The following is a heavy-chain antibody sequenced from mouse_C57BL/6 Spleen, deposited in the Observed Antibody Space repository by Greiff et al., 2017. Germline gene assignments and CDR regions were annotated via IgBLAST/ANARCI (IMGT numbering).Heavy chain of an antibody. CDR2: IDPSDSET. J-gene: IGHJ2*01. V-gene: IGHV1-52*01. CDR1: GYTFTSYW. CDR3: ARETAQANGYDY. Sequence: QVQLQQPGAELVRPGSSVKLSCKASGYTFTSYWMHWVKQRPIQGLEWIGNIDPSDSETNYNQKFKDKATLTVDKSSSTAYMQLSSLTSEDSAVYYCARETAQANGYDYWGHGTTLSVSS. D-gene: IGHD3-2*02.